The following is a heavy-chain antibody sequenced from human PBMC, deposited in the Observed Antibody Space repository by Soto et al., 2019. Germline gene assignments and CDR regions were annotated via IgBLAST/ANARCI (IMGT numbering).Heavy chain of an antibody. J-gene: IGHJ4*02. CDR2: IVVGSGNT. CDR1: GFTFTSSA. D-gene: IGHD5-18*01. Sequence: SVKVSCKASGFTFTSSAVQWVRQARGQRLEWIGWIVVGSGNTNYAQKFQERVTITRDMSTSTAYMELSSLRSEDTAVYYCAADVDTAMVRVYWGQGTLVTVSS. CDR3: AADVDTAMVRVY. V-gene: IGHV1-58*01.